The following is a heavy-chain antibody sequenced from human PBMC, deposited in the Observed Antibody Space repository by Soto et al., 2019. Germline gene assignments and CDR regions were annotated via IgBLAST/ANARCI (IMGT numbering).Heavy chain of an antibody. D-gene: IGHD2-21*02. CDR3: AKLSLIVVVTANHDY. J-gene: IGHJ4*02. Sequence: GGSLRLSCAASGFTFSSYAMSWVRQAPGKGLEWVSAISGSGGSTYYADSVKGRFTISRDNSKNTLYLQMNSLRAEDTAVYYCAKLSLIVVVTANHDYWGQGTLVTVSS. CDR1: GFTFSSYA. V-gene: IGHV3-23*01. CDR2: ISGSGGST.